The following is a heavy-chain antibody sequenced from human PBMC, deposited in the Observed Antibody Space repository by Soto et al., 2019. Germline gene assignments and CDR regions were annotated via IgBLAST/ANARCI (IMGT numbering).Heavy chain of an antibody. CDR2: INHSGST. V-gene: IGHV4-34*01. CDR1: GGSLSGYY. Sequence: SETLSLTCTGYGGSLSGYYWSWFRHPPGKGLEWIGEINHSGSTNYNPSLKSRVTISVDTSKNPFSLKLSSVTAQGTAVFYFSRGTMLRTTEPIHFWGQRTL. CDR3: SRGTMLRTTEPIHF. J-gene: IGHJ4*02. D-gene: IGHD1-1*01.